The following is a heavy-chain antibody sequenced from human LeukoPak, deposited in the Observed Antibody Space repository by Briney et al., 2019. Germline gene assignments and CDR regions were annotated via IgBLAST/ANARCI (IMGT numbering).Heavy chain of an antibody. J-gene: IGHJ4*02. CDR2: INHNGNVN. V-gene: IGHV3-7*01. D-gene: IGHD6-19*01. CDR1: GFTFSSYW. Sequence: GGSLRLSCAASGFTFSSYWMNWARQAPGKGLEWVASINHNGNVNYYVDSVKGRFTISRDNAKNTLYQQMNSLRAEDTAVYYCAKDLGGIAVAGLSHTFDYWGQGTLVTVSS. CDR3: AKDLGGIAVAGLSHTFDY.